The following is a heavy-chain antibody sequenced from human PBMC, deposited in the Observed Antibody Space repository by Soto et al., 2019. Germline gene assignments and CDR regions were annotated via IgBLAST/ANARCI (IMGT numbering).Heavy chain of an antibody. CDR2: IYYSGST. CDR3: ARGKRVVVITTDWFDP. CDR1: GGSISSGGYY. J-gene: IGHJ5*02. V-gene: IGHV4-31*03. Sequence: QVQLQESGPGLVKPSQTLSLTCTVSGGSISSGGYYWSWIRQHPGKGLEWIGYIYYSGSTYYNPSLKSRVTISVDTSKNQCSLKLSSVTAADTAVYYCARGKRVVVITTDWFDPWGQGTLVTVSS. D-gene: IGHD3-22*01.